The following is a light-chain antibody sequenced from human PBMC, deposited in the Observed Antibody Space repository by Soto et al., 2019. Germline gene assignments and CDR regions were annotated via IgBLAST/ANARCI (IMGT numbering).Light chain of an antibody. V-gene: IGKV3-20*01. J-gene: IGKJ3*01. CDR2: DAS. CDR3: QHYGKSPRFFT. Sequence: EIVLTQSPGTLSLSPGERATLSCRASQSVSSTYLAWYQQKPGQPPRLLIYDASSRATGIPDKFIGSGSGSDFSLTISRLEPEDSAMYYCQHYGKSPRFFTFGPGTKVDIK. CDR1: QSVSSTY.